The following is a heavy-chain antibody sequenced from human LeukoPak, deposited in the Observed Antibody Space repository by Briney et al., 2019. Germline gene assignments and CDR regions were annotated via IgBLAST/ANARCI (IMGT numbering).Heavy chain of an antibody. Sequence: ASVKVSCKASGYTFTGYYMHWVRQAPGQGLEWMGWINPNSGGTNYAQKFQGRVTVTRDTSISTAYMELSRLRSDDTAVYYCARAHVAAAGTQWFDPWGQGTLVTVSS. CDR2: INPNSGGT. CDR1: GYTFTGYY. CDR3: ARAHVAAAGTQWFDP. V-gene: IGHV1-2*02. J-gene: IGHJ5*02. D-gene: IGHD6-13*01.